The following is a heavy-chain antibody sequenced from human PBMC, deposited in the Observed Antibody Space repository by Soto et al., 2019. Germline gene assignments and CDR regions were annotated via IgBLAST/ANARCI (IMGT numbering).Heavy chain of an antibody. CDR3: ARMGDVPYYYSGRDV. V-gene: IGHV1-18*01. D-gene: IGHD3-16*01. CDR1: GYTFTTYG. CDR2: INGYNGNA. J-gene: IGHJ6*02. Sequence: QVQLVQSGAEVKKPGASVTVSCKASGYTFTTYGVSWVRQAPGQGLEWLGWINGYNGNAKYAENLQGRVTMTTDTATSTAYMELRSRRSDDTAVYYCARMGDVPYYYSGRDVWGQGTTVTVS.